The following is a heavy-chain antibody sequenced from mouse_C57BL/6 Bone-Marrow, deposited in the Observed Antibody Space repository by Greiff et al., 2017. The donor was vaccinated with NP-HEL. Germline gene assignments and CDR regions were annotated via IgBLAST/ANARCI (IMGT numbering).Heavy chain of an antibody. J-gene: IGHJ2*01. D-gene: IGHD1-1*01. CDR3: AREEGLITTVVAKGYYFDY. Sequence: VQLVESGAELMKPGASVKLSCKATGYTFTGYWIEWVKQRPGHGLEWIGEILPGSGSTNYNEKFKGKATFTADTSSNTAYMQLSSLTTEDSAIYYCAREEGLITTVVAKGYYFDYWGQGTTLTVSS. CDR2: ILPGSGST. V-gene: IGHV1-9*01. CDR1: GYTFTGYW.